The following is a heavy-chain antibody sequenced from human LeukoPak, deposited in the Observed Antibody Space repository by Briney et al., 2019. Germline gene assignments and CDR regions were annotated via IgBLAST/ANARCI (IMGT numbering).Heavy chain of an antibody. J-gene: IGHJ4*02. CDR2: IIPIFGIA. D-gene: IGHD2-21*02. CDR1: GGTFSRYA. Sequence: SVKVSCKASGGTFSRYAISWGRQAPGQGGEWMGRIIPIFGIANYAQKFQGRVTTTADKSTSTAYMALSSLRSEDTAVYSCAVVTSLGGFDYWGQGTLVTVSS. V-gene: IGHV1-69*04. CDR3: AVVTSLGGFDY.